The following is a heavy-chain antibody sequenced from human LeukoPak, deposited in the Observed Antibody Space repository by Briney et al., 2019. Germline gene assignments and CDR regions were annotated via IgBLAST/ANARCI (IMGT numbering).Heavy chain of an antibody. D-gene: IGHD2-2*01. Sequence: ASVKVSCKASGGTFSSYAISWVRQAPGQGLEWMRGIIPIFGTANYAQKFQGRVTITTDESTSTAYMELSSLRSEDTAVYYCARDGGFDCSSTSCPPGYYYYYMDVWGKRTTVTVSS. V-gene: IGHV1-69*05. CDR1: GGTFSSYA. CDR2: IIPIFGTA. J-gene: IGHJ6*03. CDR3: ARDGGFDCSSTSCPPGYYYYYMDV.